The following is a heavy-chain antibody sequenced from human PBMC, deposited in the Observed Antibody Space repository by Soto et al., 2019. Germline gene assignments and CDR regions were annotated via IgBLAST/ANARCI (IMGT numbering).Heavy chain of an antibody. Sequence: SETLSLTCAVSGGSISSSNWWSWVRQPPGKGLEWIGEIYHSGSTNYNPSLKSRVTISVDKSKNQFSLKLSSVTAADTAVYYCARRRWAVAGNWFDPWGQGTLVTVSS. CDR3: ARRRWAVAGNWFDP. CDR1: GGSISSSNW. CDR2: IYHSGST. D-gene: IGHD6-19*01. V-gene: IGHV4-4*02. J-gene: IGHJ5*02.